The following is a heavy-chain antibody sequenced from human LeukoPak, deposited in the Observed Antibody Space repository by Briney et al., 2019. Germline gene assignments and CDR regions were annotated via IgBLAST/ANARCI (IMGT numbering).Heavy chain of an antibody. V-gene: IGHV4-34*01. CDR2: INHRGST. Sequence: SETLSLPCAVYGGSLSGYYWSWLRQPPGKGLEWIGEINHRGSTNYNPSLKSRVTISVDTSKNQFSLKLSSVTAADTAVYYCARGRAISYWGQGTLVTVSS. CDR3: ARGRAISY. J-gene: IGHJ4*02. CDR1: GGSLSGYY. D-gene: IGHD3-3*01.